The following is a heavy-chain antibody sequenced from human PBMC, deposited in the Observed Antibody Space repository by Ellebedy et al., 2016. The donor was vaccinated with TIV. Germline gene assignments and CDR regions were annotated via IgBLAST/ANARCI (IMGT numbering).Heavy chain of an antibody. CDR3: ARRPSNYGRQLGMDV. Sequence: MPSETLSLTCIVSGSSISGYYWSWIRQPPGKGLEYIGHIHYSGNSDYNPSLKSRLIISVDASKNQFSLRLRSVPAADTAVYYCARRPSNYGRQLGMDVWGQGATVTVSS. CDR2: IHYSGNS. CDR1: GSSISGYY. V-gene: IGHV4-59*08. D-gene: IGHD3-10*01. J-gene: IGHJ6*02.